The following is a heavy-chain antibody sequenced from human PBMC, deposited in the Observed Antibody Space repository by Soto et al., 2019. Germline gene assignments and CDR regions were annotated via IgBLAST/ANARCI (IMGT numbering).Heavy chain of an antibody. Sequence: GGSLRLSCAASGFTFSTYSMNWVRQAPGKGLEWVSYISSSSSTIFYTDSVKGRFTVSRDNAKNSLYLQMNSLRAEDTAVYYCARDPWIGYWGQGTLVTVSS. V-gene: IGHV3-48*01. CDR2: ISSSSSTI. CDR1: GFTFSTYS. CDR3: ARDPWIGY. J-gene: IGHJ4*02.